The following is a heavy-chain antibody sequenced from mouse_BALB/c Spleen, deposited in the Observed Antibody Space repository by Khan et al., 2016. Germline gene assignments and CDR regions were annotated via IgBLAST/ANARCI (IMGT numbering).Heavy chain of an antibody. CDR2: ISNGGDNT. Sequence: EVELVESGGGLVQPGGSLKLSCATSGFTFSDYYMYWVRQTPEKRLEWVAYISNGGDNTYYPDTVKGRFTISRDNAKNILYLQMSRLKSEDTAMYYYSTHLCTYGSPWYFDVWGAGTTVTVSS. V-gene: IGHV5-12*02. J-gene: IGHJ1*01. CDR3: STHLCTYGSPWYFDV. CDR1: GFTFSDYY. D-gene: IGHD1-1*01.